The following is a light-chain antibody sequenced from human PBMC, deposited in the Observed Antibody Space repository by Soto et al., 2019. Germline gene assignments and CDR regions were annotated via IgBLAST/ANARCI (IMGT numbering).Light chain of an antibody. V-gene: IGLV2-14*01. CDR2: DVS. Sequence: SALTQPASVSGSPGQSITISCTGTSSDVRGYNYVSWYQQHPGKAPKLMIYDVSNRPSGVPNRFSGSKSGNTASLTISGLQAEYEADYYCSSYTSSSTVVFGGGTKLTVL. CDR1: SSDVRGYNY. J-gene: IGLJ2*01. CDR3: SSYTSSSTVV.